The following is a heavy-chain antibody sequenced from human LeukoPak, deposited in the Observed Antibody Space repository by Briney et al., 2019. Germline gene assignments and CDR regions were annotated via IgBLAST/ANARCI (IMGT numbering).Heavy chain of an antibody. V-gene: IGHV4-59*08. Sequence: SETLSLTCTVSGGSISSYYWSWIRQPPGKGLEWIGYIYYSGSTNYNPSLKSRVTISVDTSKNQFSLKLSSVTAADTAVYYCARQKPNCNYAHFDYWGQGTLVTVSS. D-gene: IGHD1-7*01. CDR2: IYYSGST. CDR1: GGSISSYY. CDR3: ARQKPNCNYAHFDY. J-gene: IGHJ4*02.